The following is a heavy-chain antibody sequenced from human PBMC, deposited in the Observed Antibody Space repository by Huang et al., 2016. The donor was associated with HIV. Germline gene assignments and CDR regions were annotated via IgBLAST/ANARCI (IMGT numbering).Heavy chain of an antibody. Sequence: QVQLVQSGAEVKKPGSSVKVSCKASGGTFTTYTITWVRQAPGQGLEWRGGISPIFGTPTYAQKFQGRVTITADESTSTAYMELSSLRSEDTAVYYCAREYYYDNSGYYFDYWGQGTLVTVSS. D-gene: IGHD3-22*01. CDR3: AREYYYDNSGYYFDY. CDR2: ISPIFGTP. V-gene: IGHV1-69*13. CDR1: GGTFTTYT. J-gene: IGHJ4*02.